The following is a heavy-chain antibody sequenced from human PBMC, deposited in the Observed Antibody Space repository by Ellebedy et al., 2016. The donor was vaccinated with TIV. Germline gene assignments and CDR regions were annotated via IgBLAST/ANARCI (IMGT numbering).Heavy chain of an antibody. D-gene: IGHD5-18*01. CDR2: ISGSSTYI. V-gene: IGHV3-21*01. CDR3: ARDFDTAPKKNICGY. CDR1: GFTFSSYT. Sequence: GESLKISCAASGFTFSSYTMNWVRQAPGKGLEWVSSISGSSTYIYYADSGKGRFAISRDNAKHSLYLQMNNLRAEDTAVYYCARDFDTAPKKNICGYWGHGTLVTVSS. J-gene: IGHJ4*01.